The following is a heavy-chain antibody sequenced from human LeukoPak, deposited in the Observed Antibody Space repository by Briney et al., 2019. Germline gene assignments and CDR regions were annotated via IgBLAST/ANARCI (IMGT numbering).Heavy chain of an antibody. V-gene: IGHV3-48*03. CDR3: ARVTLDGSWLLRTDYYYYYMDV. CDR2: ISSSGSTI. Sequence: GGSLRLSCAASGFTFSSYEMNWVRQAPGKGLERVSYISSSGSTIYYADSVKGRFTISRDNAKNTLYLQMNSLRAEDTAVYYCARVTLDGSWLLRTDYYYYYMDVWGKGTTVTISS. D-gene: IGHD3-22*01. J-gene: IGHJ6*03. CDR1: GFTFSSYE.